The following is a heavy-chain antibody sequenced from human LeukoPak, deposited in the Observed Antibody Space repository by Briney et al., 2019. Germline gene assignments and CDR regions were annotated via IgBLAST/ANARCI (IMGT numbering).Heavy chain of an antibody. CDR2: IYTSGST. CDR3: ARDRAATNWFDP. Sequence: SETLSLTCTVSGGSISSYYWSWIRQPAGKGLEWIGRIYTSGSTNYNPSLKSRVTMSVDTSKNQLSLKLSSVTAADTAVYYCARDRAATNWFDPWGQGTLVTVSS. D-gene: IGHD2-15*01. V-gene: IGHV4-4*07. CDR1: GGSISSYY. J-gene: IGHJ5*02.